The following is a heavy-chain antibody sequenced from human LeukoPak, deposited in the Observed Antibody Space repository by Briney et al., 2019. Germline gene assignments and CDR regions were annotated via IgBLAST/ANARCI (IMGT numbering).Heavy chain of an antibody. D-gene: IGHD3-22*01. CDR2: ISGSGGST. CDR1: GFTFSSYG. Sequence: GGSLRLSCAASGFTFSSYGMSWVRQAPGKGLEWVSAISGSGGSTYYADSVKGRFTISRDNSKNTLYLQMNSLRAEDTAVYYCAKEIYYYDSSGYYPAFDYWGQGTLVTVSS. CDR3: AKEIYYYDSSGYYPAFDY. V-gene: IGHV3-23*01. J-gene: IGHJ4*02.